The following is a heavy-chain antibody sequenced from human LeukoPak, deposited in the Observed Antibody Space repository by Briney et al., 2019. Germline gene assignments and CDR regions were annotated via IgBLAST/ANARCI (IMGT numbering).Heavy chain of an antibody. V-gene: IGHV4-59*08. Sequence: SETLFLTCTVSDASISGFYWSWIRQPPGKGLEWIGYIYYSGSTNYNPSLKSRVTLSVDTSKNQFSLKVSSVAAADTAVYYCARGGSYFDHWGQGTLVTVSS. CDR1: DASISGFY. CDR2: IYYSGST. D-gene: IGHD1-26*01. J-gene: IGHJ4*02. CDR3: ARGGSYFDH.